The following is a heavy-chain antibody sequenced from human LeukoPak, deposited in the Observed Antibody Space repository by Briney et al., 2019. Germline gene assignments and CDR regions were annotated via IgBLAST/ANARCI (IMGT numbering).Heavy chain of an antibody. D-gene: IGHD6-25*01. CDR2: IWYDGSKT. CDR3: ARDTAQRAFDI. J-gene: IGHJ3*02. Sequence: SGRSLILSCAASGFTFSTYGMHWVRQSPGKGLEWVAVIWYDGSKTHYRDSVKGRFTISRDNSKNTLYLEMNSLRAEDTAVYYCARDTAQRAFDIWGQGTMVTVSS. CDR1: GFTFSTYG. V-gene: IGHV3-33*01.